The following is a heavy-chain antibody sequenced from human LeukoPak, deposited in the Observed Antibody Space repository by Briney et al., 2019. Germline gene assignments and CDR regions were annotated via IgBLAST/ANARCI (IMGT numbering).Heavy chain of an antibody. D-gene: IGHD3-9*01. J-gene: IGHJ6*02. CDR2: ISAYNGNT. Sequence: ASVTVSCTASGYTFTSYGISWVRQAPGQGLEWMGWISAYNGNTNYAQKLQGRVTMTTDTSTSTAYMELRSLRSDDTAVYYCARAVLRYFDWLFLGNYYYGMDVWGQGTTVTVSS. V-gene: IGHV1-18*01. CDR1: GYTFTSYG. CDR3: ARAVLRYFDWLFLGNYYYGMDV.